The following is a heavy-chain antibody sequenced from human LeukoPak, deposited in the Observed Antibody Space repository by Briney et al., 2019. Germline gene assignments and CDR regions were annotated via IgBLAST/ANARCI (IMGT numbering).Heavy chain of an antibody. Sequence: GSLSLSCAASGFTFSSYAMSWVRQAPGKGLEWVSAISGSGGSTCYADSVKGRFTISRDNSKNTLYLQMNSLRAEDTAVCYCAKEPSSGWPTFYYFDYWGQGTLVTVSS. V-gene: IGHV3-23*01. CDR1: GFTFSSYA. D-gene: IGHD6-19*01. CDR2: ISGSGGST. J-gene: IGHJ4*02. CDR3: AKEPSSGWPTFYYFDY.